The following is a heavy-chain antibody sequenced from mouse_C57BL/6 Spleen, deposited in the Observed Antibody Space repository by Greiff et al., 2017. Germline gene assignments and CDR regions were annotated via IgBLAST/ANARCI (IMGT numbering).Heavy chain of an antibody. D-gene: IGHD2-2*01. V-gene: IGHV5-16*01. CDR1: GFTFSDYY. J-gene: IGHJ4*01. CDR3: ARGLHAMDY. Sequence: EVKLMESEGGLVQPGSSMKLSCTASGFTFSDYYMAWVRQVPEKGLEWVANINYDGSSTYYLDSLKSRFIISRDNAKNILYLQMSSLKSEDTATYYCARGLHAMDYWGQGTSVTVSS. CDR2: INYDGSST.